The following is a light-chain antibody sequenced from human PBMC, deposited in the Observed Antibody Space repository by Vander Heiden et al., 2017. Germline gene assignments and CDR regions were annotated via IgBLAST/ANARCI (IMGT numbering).Light chain of an antibody. CDR2: DAS. CDR1: ESIATN. CDR3: QQYNDWPL. Sequence: EIVMTQSPATLSVSQGERATLSCRASESIATNLAWYQQKPGQAPRLLIYDASTRATGIPTRFSGSGSGTEFTLTISVLQSEDFAVYYCQQYNDWPLFGQGTKVEIK. V-gene: IGKV3-15*01. J-gene: IGKJ2*01.